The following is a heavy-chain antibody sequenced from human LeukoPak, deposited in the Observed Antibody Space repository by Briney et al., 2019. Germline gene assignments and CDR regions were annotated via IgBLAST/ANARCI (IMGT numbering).Heavy chain of an antibody. Sequence: GGSLRLSCAASGFTFNYYGMHWVRQAPGKGLEWVAFIRHDGSKKYYADSVKGRFTISRDNSENTLYLQMNSLRAEDTAVYYCAVDLYKYCSSTSCFPDYWGQGTLVTVSS. CDR1: GFTFNYYG. CDR3: AVDLYKYCSSTSCFPDY. V-gene: IGHV3-30*02. CDR2: IRHDGSKK. D-gene: IGHD2-2*01. J-gene: IGHJ4*02.